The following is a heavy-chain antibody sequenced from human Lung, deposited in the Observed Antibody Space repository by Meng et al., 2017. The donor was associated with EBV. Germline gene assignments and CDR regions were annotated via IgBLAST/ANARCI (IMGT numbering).Heavy chain of an antibody. CDR3: ARSTFDY. D-gene: IGHD1-26*01. J-gene: IGHJ4*02. V-gene: IGHV4-34*01. Sequence: QLQQGGVGLLKPSETLSPPCAVYGGSFSGSFSGYYWSWIRQAPGKGLEWIGEINDSGSTDYNPSLKSRLTISVDRSKSQFSLELSSVTAADTAVYYCARSTFDYWGQGTLVTVSS. CDR2: INDSGST. CDR1: GGSFSGSFSGYY.